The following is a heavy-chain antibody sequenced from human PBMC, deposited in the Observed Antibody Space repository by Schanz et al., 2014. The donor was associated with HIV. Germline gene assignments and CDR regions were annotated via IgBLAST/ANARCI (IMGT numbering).Heavy chain of an antibody. J-gene: IGHJ3*02. V-gene: IGHV1-8*01. CDR3: ARGLKDSSSSEAFHI. CDR1: GYTFSNFD. D-gene: IGHD6-6*01. Sequence: QVQLVQSGAEVKKPGASVKVSCKASGYTFSNFDINWVRQATGQGLEWMGWMNPNSGNTGYAQKFQGRVTITADESTSTAYMELSSLRSDDTAMYYCARGLKDSSSSEAFHIWGQGTMVTVSS. CDR2: MNPNSGNT.